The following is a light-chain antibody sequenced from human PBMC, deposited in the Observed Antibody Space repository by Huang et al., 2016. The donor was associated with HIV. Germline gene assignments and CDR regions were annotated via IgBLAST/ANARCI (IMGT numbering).Light chain of an antibody. CDR1: QSVLYSSTNKNY. CDR3: QQFYTTPLT. V-gene: IGKV4-1*01. J-gene: IGKJ2*01. CDR2: WAS. Sequence: DIVMPQSPESLAVSLGERATINCKSSQSVLYSSTNKNYLTWYQQKPGQPPKLLIYWASTRDSGVPDRFSGSGSGTDFTLTISSLQAEDVAVYYCQQFYTTPLTFGQGTKLEIK.